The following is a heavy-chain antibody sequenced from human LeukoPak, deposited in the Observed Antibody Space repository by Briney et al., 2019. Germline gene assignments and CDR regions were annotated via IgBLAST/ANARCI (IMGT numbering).Heavy chain of an antibody. J-gene: IGHJ5*02. V-gene: IGHV3-64*01. CDR3: ARDGYGGNPNWFDP. CDR2: ISSNGGST. D-gene: IGHD4-23*01. CDR1: GFAFSSYA. Sequence: GSLRLSCAASGFAFSSYAMHWVRQAPGKGLEYVSAISSNGGSTYYANSVKGRFTISRDNSKNTLYLQMGSLRAEDMAVYYCARDGYGGNPNWFDPWGQGTLVTVSS.